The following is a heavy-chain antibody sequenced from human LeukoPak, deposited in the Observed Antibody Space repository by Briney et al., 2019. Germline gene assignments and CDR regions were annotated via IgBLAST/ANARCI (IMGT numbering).Heavy chain of an antibody. CDR2: FDYSGRT. D-gene: IGHD2-21*02. CDR1: SGSISSSF. V-gene: IGHV4-39*01. CDR3: TRYGDRNNREFDY. J-gene: IGHJ4*02. Sequence: SQTLSLTRAVSSGSISSSFWGWIRQHAGRGLGSIGSFDYSGRTYYNPSLKCRVPISVETPKNQFPQKLNSVTAADTALYCCTRYGDRNNREFDYWGQGTLVTVSS.